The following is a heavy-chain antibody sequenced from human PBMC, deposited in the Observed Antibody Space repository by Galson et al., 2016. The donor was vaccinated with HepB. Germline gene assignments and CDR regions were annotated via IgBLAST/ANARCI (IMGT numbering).Heavy chain of an antibody. CDR3: ARGRGIHDLYYYGMDV. Sequence: SLRLPCAASGFAFNTYPVHWVRQSPGKGLEWVAIISKDGSNTYYADSVKGRFTISRDNSKYTLYLQMNSVRAEDTAVYYCARGRGIHDLYYYGMDVWGQGTTVTVSS. CDR2: ISKDGSNT. J-gene: IGHJ6*02. V-gene: IGHV3-30-3*01. D-gene: IGHD3-10*01. CDR1: GFAFNTYP.